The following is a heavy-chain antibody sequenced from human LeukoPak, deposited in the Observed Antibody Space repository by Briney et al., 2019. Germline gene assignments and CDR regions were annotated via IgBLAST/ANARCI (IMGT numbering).Heavy chain of an antibody. J-gene: IGHJ4*02. CDR2: IRGSGGTT. D-gene: IGHD2-8*02. CDR3: AKVGESGGVWKYYFDY. Sequence: GGSLRLSCAASGFTFSSHSMSWVRQAPGQGLEWVSSIRGSGGTTYYADSVQGRFTISRDNSKNTLYLQMNSLRAEDTAVYYCAKVGESGGVWKYYFDYWGQGTLVTVSS. CDR1: GFTFSSHS. V-gene: IGHV3-23*01.